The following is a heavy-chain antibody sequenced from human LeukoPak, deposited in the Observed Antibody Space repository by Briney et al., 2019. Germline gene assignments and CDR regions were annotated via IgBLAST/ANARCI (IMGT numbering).Heavy chain of an antibody. CDR1: GGSISSYY. V-gene: IGHV4-59*12. CDR3: AKVAKYYYGPETYFFFEH. CDR2: IYYSGST. D-gene: IGHD3-10*01. Sequence: PSETLSLTCTVSGGSISSYYWSWIRQPPGKGLEWIGYIYYSGSTNYNPSLKSRVTISIDTSKNQFSLNLRSVTAADTAVYYCAKVAKYYYGPETYFFFEHWGQGTLVTVSS. J-gene: IGHJ4*02.